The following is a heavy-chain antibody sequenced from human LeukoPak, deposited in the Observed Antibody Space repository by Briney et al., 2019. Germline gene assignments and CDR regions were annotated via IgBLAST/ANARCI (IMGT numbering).Heavy chain of an antibody. J-gene: IGHJ6*03. CDR2: ISYDGSNK. CDR1: GFTFSSYA. V-gene: IGHV3-30-3*01. Sequence: GGSLRLSCAASGFTFSSYAMHWVRQAPGKGLEWVAVISYDGSNKYYADSVKGRFIISRDNSKNTLYLQMNSLRAEDTAVYYCARDGDGSADYYYYYMDVWGKGTTVTVSS. CDR3: ARDGDGSADYYYYYMDV.